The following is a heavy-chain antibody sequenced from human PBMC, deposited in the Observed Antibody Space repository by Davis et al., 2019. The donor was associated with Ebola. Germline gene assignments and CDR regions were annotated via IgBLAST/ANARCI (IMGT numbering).Heavy chain of an antibody. D-gene: IGHD3-10*01. CDR2: IYPGDSDT. CDR3: ARMGKSYYDSLWDY. V-gene: IGHV5-51*01. CDR1: GYSSTSYC. J-gene: IGHJ4*02. Sequence: GESLKISCKGSGYSSTSYCIAWLRQMPGQGLEWTGIIYPGDSDTRYSPSFRGQVTISADKSFSTAYLQWSGLKASDTAMYYCARMGKSYYDSLWDYWGQGTLVTVSS.